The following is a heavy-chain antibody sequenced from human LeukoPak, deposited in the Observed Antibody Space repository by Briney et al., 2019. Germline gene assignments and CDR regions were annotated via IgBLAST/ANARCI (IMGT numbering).Heavy chain of an antibody. CDR1: GYTFTGYY. CDR2: INPNSVDT. V-gene: IGHV1-2*02. Sequence: ASVKLSCTASGYTFTGYYMNWVRQAPAQGLEWMGGINPNSVDTHYAQKFQGRVTMSGETPNSHAYMELSRLTSDDTAVYYCARGQSLVPVDAFWFLFWGQGPLVPVSS. J-gene: IGHJ4*02. D-gene: IGHD2-2*01. CDR3: ARGQSLVPVDAFWFLF.